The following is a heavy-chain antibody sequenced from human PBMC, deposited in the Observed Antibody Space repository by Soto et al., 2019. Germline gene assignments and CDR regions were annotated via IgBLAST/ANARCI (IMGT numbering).Heavy chain of an antibody. CDR2: IYHSGST. V-gene: IGHV4-4*02. CDR3: ARHNYGSGSTYFDY. J-gene: IGHJ4*02. Sequence: SETLSLTCAVSGGSISSSNWWSWVRQPPGKGLEWIGEIYHSGSTNYNPSLKSRVTISVDTSKSQFSLKLSSVTAADTAVYYCARHNYGSGSTYFDYWGQGTLVTVSS. CDR1: GGSISSSNW. D-gene: IGHD3-10*01.